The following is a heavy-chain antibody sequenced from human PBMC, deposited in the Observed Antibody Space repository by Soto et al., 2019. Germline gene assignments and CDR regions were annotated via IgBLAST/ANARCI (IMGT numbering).Heavy chain of an antibody. Sequence: PWGSLRLSCAASGFTFSNAWMSWVRQAPGKWLEWVGRIKIKTDGGTTDYAAPVKGRFTISRDDSKNTLYLQMNSLKTEDTAVYYCTTDYPGPYCSSTSCSPPVNYWGQGTLVTVSS. CDR2: IKIKTDGGTT. CDR3: TTDYPGPYCSSTSCSPPVNY. J-gene: IGHJ4*02. V-gene: IGHV3-15*01. D-gene: IGHD2-2*01. CDR1: GFTFSNAW.